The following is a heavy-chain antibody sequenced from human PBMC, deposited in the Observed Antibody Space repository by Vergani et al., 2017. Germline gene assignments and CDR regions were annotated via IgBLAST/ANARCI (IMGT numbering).Heavy chain of an antibody. Sequence: QVQLVESGGGVVQPGRSLRLSCAASGFTFSSYGMHWVRQDPGKGLEWVAVIAYEGSNKYYADSVKGRFTISRDNSKKTLYLQMNSMRAEDTAVYYCAKIKGGSSSACYIWGQGTMVTVSS. CDR1: GFTFSSYG. CDR3: AKIKGGSSSACYI. V-gene: IGHV3-30*18. CDR2: IAYEGSNK. D-gene: IGHD1-26*01. J-gene: IGHJ3*02.